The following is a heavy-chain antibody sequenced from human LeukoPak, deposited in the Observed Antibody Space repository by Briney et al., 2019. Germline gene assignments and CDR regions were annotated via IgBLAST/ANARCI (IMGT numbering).Heavy chain of an antibody. J-gene: IGHJ4*02. CDR1: GFTFSSYW. CDR3: ARGKPYYYDSSGSDY. Sequence: GGSLRLSCVASGFTFSSYWMSWVRQAPGKGLEWVANIKQDGSEKYYVDSVKGRFTISRDNAKNSLYLQMNSLRAEDTAVYYCARGKPYYYDSSGSDYWGQGTLVTVSS. CDR2: IKQDGSEK. V-gene: IGHV3-7*01. D-gene: IGHD3-22*01.